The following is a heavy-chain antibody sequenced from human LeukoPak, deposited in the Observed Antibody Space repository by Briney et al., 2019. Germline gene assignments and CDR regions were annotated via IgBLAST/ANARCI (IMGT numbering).Heavy chain of an antibody. Sequence: ASAKVSCKASGYTFTSYGISWVRQAPGQGLEWMGWISAYNGNTNYAQKLQGRVTMTTDTSTSTAYMELRSLRSDDTAVYYCAREYCSGGSCRHYYYYGMDVWGQGTTVTVSS. J-gene: IGHJ6*02. CDR1: GYTFTSYG. CDR2: ISAYNGNT. V-gene: IGHV1-18*01. D-gene: IGHD2-15*01. CDR3: AREYCSGGSCRHYYYYGMDV.